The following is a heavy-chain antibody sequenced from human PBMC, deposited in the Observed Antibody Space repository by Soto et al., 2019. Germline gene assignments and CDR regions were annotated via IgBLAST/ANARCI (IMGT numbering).Heavy chain of an antibody. V-gene: IGHV3-23*01. J-gene: IGHJ4*02. Sequence: GGSLRLSCAASGFAFNNYAISWVRQAPGEGLEWVSAISNVGGATYYADSVRGRFTISRDDSKNTLYLEMNGLRVEETAVYYCAKHTVANYFDYWGQGTLVTVSS. CDR1: GFAFNNYA. CDR3: AKHTVANYFDY. CDR2: ISNVGGAT. D-gene: IGHD4-17*01.